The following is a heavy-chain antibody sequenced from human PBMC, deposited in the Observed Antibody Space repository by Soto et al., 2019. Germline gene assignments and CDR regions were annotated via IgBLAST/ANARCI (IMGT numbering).Heavy chain of an antibody. J-gene: IGHJ5*02. CDR1: NGSISSAIYY. CDR3: AGRSSLASVQVYFGEISNYNWFDP. D-gene: IGHD3-10*01. V-gene: IGHV4-39*01. Sequence: QLQLQESGPGLVKPSETLSLTCTVSNGSISSAIYYWGWIRQPPGKGLEWIGSIYHSGSTYYNPSLQGRVTVSVVPFKYQFSLILSSVTAADTAVYFCAGRSSLASVQVYFGEISNYNWFDPWGQGTLVTVSS. CDR2: IYHSGST.